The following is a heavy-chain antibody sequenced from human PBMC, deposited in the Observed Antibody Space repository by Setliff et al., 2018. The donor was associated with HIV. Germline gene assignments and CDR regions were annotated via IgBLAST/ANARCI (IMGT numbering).Heavy chain of an antibody. V-gene: IGHV4-39*07. CDR2: INHSGST. CDR3: ARDWVTRSNYYGSGSPWYFDF. CDR1: GGSISSGGYY. D-gene: IGHD3-10*01. Sequence: KTSETLSLTCTVSGGSISSGGYYWSWIRQPPGKGLEWIGEINHSGSTNYNPSLKSRVTISVDTSQNQFSLKLRSVNAADTAVYYCARDWVTRSNYYGSGSPWYFDFWGRGILVTVSS. J-gene: IGHJ2*01.